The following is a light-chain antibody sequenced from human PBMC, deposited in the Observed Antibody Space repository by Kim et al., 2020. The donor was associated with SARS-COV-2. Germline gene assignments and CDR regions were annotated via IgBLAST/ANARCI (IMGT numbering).Light chain of an antibody. CDR1: KLGDKY. V-gene: IGLV3-1*01. CDR2: QDS. CDR3: QAWDSSTAGVV. Sequence: SPGLPSSFTCSGDKLGDKYACWYQQKPGQSPVLVIYQDSKRPSGIPERFSGSNSGNTATLTISGTQAMDEADYYCQAWDSSTAGVVFGGGTQLTVL. J-gene: IGLJ2*01.